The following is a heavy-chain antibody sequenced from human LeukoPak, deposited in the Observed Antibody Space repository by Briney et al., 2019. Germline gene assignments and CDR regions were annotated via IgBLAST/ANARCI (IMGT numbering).Heavy chain of an antibody. D-gene: IGHD1-7*01. Sequence: GGSLRLSCAASGFALSSYAMTWVRQAPGKGLEWVSAISGSGGSTYYADSVKGRFTISRDNSKNTLFLQMNSLRAEDTAVYYCAKRRGLELLYYYYMDVWGKGTTVTVSS. CDR1: GFALSSYA. CDR2: ISGSGGST. J-gene: IGHJ6*03. V-gene: IGHV3-23*01. CDR3: AKRRGLELLYYYYMDV.